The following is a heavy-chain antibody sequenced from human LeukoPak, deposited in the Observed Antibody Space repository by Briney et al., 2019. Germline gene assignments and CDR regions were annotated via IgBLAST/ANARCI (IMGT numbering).Heavy chain of an antibody. CDR3: ARGHYYYDSSGSIY. D-gene: IGHD3-22*01. Sequence: PGGSLRLSCAASGFTFSSYGMHWVRQAPGKGLEWVAVISYDGSNKYYADSVKGRFTISRDNSKNTLYLQMNSLRAEDTAVYYCARGHYYYDSSGSIYWGQGTLVTVSS. CDR2: ISYDGSNK. CDR1: GFTFSSYG. V-gene: IGHV3-30*03. J-gene: IGHJ4*02.